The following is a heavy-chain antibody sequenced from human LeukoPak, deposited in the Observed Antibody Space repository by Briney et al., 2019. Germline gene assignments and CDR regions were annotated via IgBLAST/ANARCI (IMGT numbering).Heavy chain of an antibody. V-gene: IGHV3-30*18. Sequence: GGSLRLSCAASGFTFSSYGMHWVRQAPGKGLEWVAVISYDGSNKYYADSVKGRFTISRDNSKNTLYLQMNSLRAEDTAVYYCVKDRWSSGWNWFDPWGQGTLVTVSS. CDR1: GFTFSSYG. CDR2: ISYDGSNK. J-gene: IGHJ5*02. CDR3: VKDRWSSGWNWFDP. D-gene: IGHD6-19*01.